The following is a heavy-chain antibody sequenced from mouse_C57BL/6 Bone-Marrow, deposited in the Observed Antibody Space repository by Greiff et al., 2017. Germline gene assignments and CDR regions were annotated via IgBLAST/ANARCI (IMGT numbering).Heavy chain of an antibody. V-gene: IGHV3-6*01. Sequence: VQLKESGPDLVKPSQSLSLTCSVTGYSITSGYYWNWIRQFPGNKLEWMGYISYDGSNNYNPSLKNRISITRDTSKNQFFLKLNSVTTEDTATYYCARNPYDGYSYCFDYWGQGTTLTVSS. D-gene: IGHD2-3*01. CDR2: ISYDGSN. CDR1: GYSITSGYY. CDR3: ARNPYDGYSYCFDY. J-gene: IGHJ2*01.